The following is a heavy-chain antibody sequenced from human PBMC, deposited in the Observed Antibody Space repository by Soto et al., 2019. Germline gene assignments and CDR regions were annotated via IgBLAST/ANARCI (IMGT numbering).Heavy chain of an antibody. J-gene: IGHJ4*02. V-gene: IGHV3-15*01. CDR3: TTAPFDDFDY. CDR1: GFTFSNAW. Sequence: GGSLRLSCAASGFTFSNAWMSWVRQAPGKGLEWVGRIKSIAAGGTTDYAAPVKGRFTISRDDSKNTLYLQMSSLKTEDTAVYYCTTAPFDDFDYWGQGTLVTVS. CDR2: IKSIAAGGTT.